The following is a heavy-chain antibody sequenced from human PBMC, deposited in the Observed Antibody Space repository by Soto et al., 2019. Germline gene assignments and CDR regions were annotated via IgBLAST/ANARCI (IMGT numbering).Heavy chain of an antibody. CDR2: ISSSSSYI. Sequence: GGSLRLSCAASGFTFSSYSMNWVRQAPGKGLEWVSSISSSSSYIYYADSVKGRFTISRDNAKNSLYLQMNSLRAEDTAVYYCARDRYDSSGYGYYYYYYMDVWGKGTTVTVSS. J-gene: IGHJ6*03. CDR1: GFTFSSYS. CDR3: ARDRYDSSGYGYYYYYYMDV. D-gene: IGHD3-22*01. V-gene: IGHV3-21*01.